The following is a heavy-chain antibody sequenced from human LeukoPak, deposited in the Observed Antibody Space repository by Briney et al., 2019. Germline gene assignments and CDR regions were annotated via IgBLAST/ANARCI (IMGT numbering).Heavy chain of an antibody. V-gene: IGHV3-30*02. J-gene: IGHJ4*02. Sequence: GGSLRLSCAASGFTFNIYGMHWVRQAPGKGLEWVAFIRYDASDKYYADSVKGRFTISRDNSKNTLYLQMNSLRGEDAAVYYCAKDRLGASSPDYWGQGTMVTVSS. D-gene: IGHD1-26*01. CDR1: GFTFNIYG. CDR2: IRYDASDK. CDR3: AKDRLGASSPDY.